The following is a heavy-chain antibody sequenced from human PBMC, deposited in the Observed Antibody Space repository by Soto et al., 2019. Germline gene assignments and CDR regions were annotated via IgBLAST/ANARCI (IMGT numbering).Heavy chain of an antibody. V-gene: IGHV1-69*13. J-gene: IGHJ6*02. Sequence: SVKVSCKASGGTFSSYAISWVRQAPGQGLEWMGGIIPIFGTANYAQKFQGRVTITADESTSTAYMELSSLRSEDTAVYYCARDLAYYDFWSGYQTYYYYGMDVWGQGTTVTVSS. CDR3: ARDLAYYDFWSGYQTYYYYGMDV. CDR2: IIPIFGTA. D-gene: IGHD3-3*01. CDR1: GGTFSSYA.